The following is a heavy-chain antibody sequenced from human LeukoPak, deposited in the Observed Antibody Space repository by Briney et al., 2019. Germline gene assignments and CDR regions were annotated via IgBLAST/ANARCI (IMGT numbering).Heavy chain of an antibody. CDR2: ISGGGGST. V-gene: IGHV3-23*01. J-gene: IGHJ3*02. CDR3: AKDLSFFGVVIPDAFDI. CDR1: GFTFRRYA. D-gene: IGHD3-3*01. Sequence: GGSLRLSCAASGFTFRRYAMSWVRQAPGKGLEWGSAISGGGGSTYYADSVKGRFTISRDNSKNTLYLQMNSLRAEDTAVYYCAKDLSFFGVVIPDAFDIWGQGTMVTVSS.